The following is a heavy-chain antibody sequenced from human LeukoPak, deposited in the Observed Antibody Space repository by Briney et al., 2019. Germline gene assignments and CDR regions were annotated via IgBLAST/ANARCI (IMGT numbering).Heavy chain of an antibody. CDR3: AREDHSKYEY. D-gene: IGHD4-11*01. CDR1: GFTFSSYW. J-gene: IGHJ4*02. V-gene: IGHV3-7*01. Sequence: PGGSLRLSCAASGFTFSSYWMSWVRQAPGKGLEWVANMDLDGSEKYYVDSVKGRFTISRDNAQNPLYLQMNSLRAEDTAVYYCAREDHSKYEYWGQGTLVTVSS. CDR2: MDLDGSEK.